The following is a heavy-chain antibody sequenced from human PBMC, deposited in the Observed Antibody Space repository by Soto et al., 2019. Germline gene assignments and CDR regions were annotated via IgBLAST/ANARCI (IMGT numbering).Heavy chain of an antibody. CDR1: EFTFSTYA. Sequence: PGGSLRLSCAASEFTFSTYAMSWVRQAPGKGLEWVSAISYGGGTTYYADSVKGRFTISRDNSKNTLYLQMNSLRAEDTAVYYCARDPLWGTAMVLWYFDLWGRGTLVTVSS. CDR2: ISYGGGTT. D-gene: IGHD5-18*01. CDR3: ARDPLWGTAMVLWYFDL. V-gene: IGHV3-23*01. J-gene: IGHJ2*01.